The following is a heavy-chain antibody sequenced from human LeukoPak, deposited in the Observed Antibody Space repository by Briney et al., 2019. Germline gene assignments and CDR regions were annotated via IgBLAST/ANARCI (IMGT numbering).Heavy chain of an antibody. D-gene: IGHD6-19*01. CDR1: GYTFTSYA. Sequence: ASVKVSCKASGYTFTSYAMHWVRQAPGQRLEWMGWINAGNGNTKYSQKFQGRVTMTRNTSISTAYMELSSLRSEDTAVYYCARVGVAGSYYYYYGMDVWGQGTTVTVSS. CDR2: INAGNGNT. J-gene: IGHJ6*02. CDR3: ARVGVAGSYYYYYGMDV. V-gene: IGHV1-3*01.